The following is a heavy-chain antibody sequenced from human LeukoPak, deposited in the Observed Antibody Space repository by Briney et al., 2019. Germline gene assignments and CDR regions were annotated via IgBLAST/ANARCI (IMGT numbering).Heavy chain of an antibody. J-gene: IGHJ4*02. CDR2: ISGDGGST. CDR1: DFTFDNLS. Sequence: GGPLNLSFPASDFTFDNLSLNWARKPQGKGLEWVSLISGDGGSTYYADSVKGRFTISRDDSKNSLYLQMNSLRDEDTAVYYCARDRDWAFDYWGQGTLITVSS. V-gene: IGHV3-43*02. CDR3: ARDRDWAFDY. D-gene: IGHD3-9*01.